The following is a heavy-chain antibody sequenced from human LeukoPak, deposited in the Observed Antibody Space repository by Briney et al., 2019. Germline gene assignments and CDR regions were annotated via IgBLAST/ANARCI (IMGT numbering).Heavy chain of an antibody. Sequence: GGSLRLSCAASGFTFSSFAMSWVRQIPGRGLEWVSAISGGGDSTYYADSVKGRFTISRDNSRNTLFLEMNSLRAEDTALYYFVKGQGLVSFGWVGPWGQGTLVTVSS. CDR3: VKGQGLVSFGWVGP. CDR1: GFTFSSFA. J-gene: IGHJ5*02. D-gene: IGHD6-19*01. V-gene: IGHV3-23*01. CDR2: ISGGGDST.